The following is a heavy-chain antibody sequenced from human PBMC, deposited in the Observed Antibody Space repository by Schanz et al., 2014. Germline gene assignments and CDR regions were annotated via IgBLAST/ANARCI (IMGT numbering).Heavy chain of an antibody. Sequence: VQLEQSGAEVKKPGSSVKVSCKASGGTFSSYTISWMRQAPGQGLEWMGKIIPVLNIATYAQRFQGRVTITADKSSDTAYMELSSLRSEDTAVYYCAREVGLYDRGWFDPWGQGTLVTVSS. CDR1: GGTFSSYT. V-gene: IGHV1-69*08. J-gene: IGHJ5*02. CDR3: AREVGLYDRGWFDP. D-gene: IGHD3-22*01. CDR2: IIPVLNIA.